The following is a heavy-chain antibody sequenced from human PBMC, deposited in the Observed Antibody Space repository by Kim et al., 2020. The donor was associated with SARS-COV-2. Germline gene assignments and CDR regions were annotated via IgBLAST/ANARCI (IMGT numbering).Heavy chain of an antibody. CDR3: ARENRVAAQLGAVYYYYYGMDV. CDR2: ISAYNGNT. CDR1: GYTFTSYG. D-gene: IGHD5-12*01. Sequence: ASVKVSCKASGYTFTSYGISWVRQAPGQGLEWMGWISAYNGNTNYAQKLQGRVTMTTDTSTSTAYMELRSLRSDDTAVYYCARENRVAAQLGAVYYYYYGMDVWGQGTTVTVSS. J-gene: IGHJ6*02. V-gene: IGHV1-18*01.